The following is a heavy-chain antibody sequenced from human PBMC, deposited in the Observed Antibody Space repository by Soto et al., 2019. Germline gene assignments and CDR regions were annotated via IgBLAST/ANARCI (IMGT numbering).Heavy chain of an antibody. Sequence: GGALRLSCAASGFTFSSYAMSWVRQAPGKGLEWVSAISGSGGSTYYADSVKGRFTISRDNSKNTLYLQMNSLRAEDTAVYYCAKIFRYYDFWSGLPSMDVWGQGTTVTVSS. J-gene: IGHJ6*02. CDR1: GFTFSSYA. D-gene: IGHD3-3*01. CDR2: ISGSGGST. V-gene: IGHV3-23*01. CDR3: AKIFRYYDFWSGLPSMDV.